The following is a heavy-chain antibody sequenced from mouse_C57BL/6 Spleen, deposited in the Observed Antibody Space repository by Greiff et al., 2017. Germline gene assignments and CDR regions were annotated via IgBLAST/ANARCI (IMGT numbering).Heavy chain of an antibody. CDR1: GFTFSSYT. J-gene: IGHJ1*03. D-gene: IGHD1-1*01. CDR3: ARQGGSRDWYFDV. Sequence: EVKVEESGGGLVKPGGSLKLSCAASGFTFSSYTMSWVRQTPEKRLEWVATISGGGGNTYYPDSVKGRFTISRDNAKNTLYLQMSSLRSEDTALYYCARQGGSRDWYFDVWGTGTTVTVSS. CDR2: ISGGGGNT. V-gene: IGHV5-9*01.